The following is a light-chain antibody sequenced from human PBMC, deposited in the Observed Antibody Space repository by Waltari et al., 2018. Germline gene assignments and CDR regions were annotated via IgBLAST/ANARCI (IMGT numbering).Light chain of an antibody. CDR3: QQCYSTPYT. Sequence: DIVMTQSPDSLAVSLGERVTINCRSSQNLLYNSDNKNYLAWFQQKPGQPPKLLIYWASTRESGVPDRVSGSGSGTDFTLPISSLQAADVAVYYCQQCYSTPYTFGQGTELEFE. CDR2: WAS. J-gene: IGKJ2*01. CDR1: QNLLYNSDNKNY. V-gene: IGKV4-1*01.